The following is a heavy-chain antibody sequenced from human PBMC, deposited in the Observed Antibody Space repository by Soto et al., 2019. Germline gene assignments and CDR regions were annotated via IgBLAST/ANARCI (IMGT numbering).Heavy chain of an antibody. V-gene: IGHV1-46*01. D-gene: IGHD5-18*01. J-gene: IGHJ6*02. Sequence: ASVKVSCKASGYTFTSYYMHWVRQAPGQGLEWMGIINPSGGSTSYAQKFQGRVTMTTDTSTSTAYMELRSLRSDDTAVYYCARDLVTAMVTRYYGMDVWGQGTTVTVSS. CDR1: GYTFTSYY. CDR3: ARDLVTAMVTRYYGMDV. CDR2: INPSGGST.